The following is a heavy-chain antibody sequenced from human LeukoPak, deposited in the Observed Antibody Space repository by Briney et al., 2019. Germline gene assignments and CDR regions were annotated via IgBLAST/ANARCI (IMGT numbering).Heavy chain of an antibody. CDR3: ARLREIPVFGVVTKSTSYFDY. CDR2: IKQNRSEK. V-gene: IGHV3-7*01. CDR1: GFTFTNYW. Sequence: WGSLTLSCAASGFTFTNYWMSWVRQAPGKGLELVANIKQNRSEKYYVDSVKGRITITRAHANNSLYLQMNRLIAEDTDVYYCARLREIPVFGVVTKSTSYFDYWGQGTLVTVSS. J-gene: IGHJ4*02. D-gene: IGHD3-3*01.